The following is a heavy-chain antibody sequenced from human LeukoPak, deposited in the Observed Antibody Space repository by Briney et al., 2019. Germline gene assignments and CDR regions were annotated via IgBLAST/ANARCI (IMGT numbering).Heavy chain of an antibody. V-gene: IGHV3-30*04. Sequence: GGSLRLSCAASGFTFSSYAMHWVRQAPGKGLEWVAVISYDGSNKYYADSVKGRFTTSRDNSKNMLYLQMNSLRAEDTAVYYCARDGDYGDYTGYFDYWGQGTLVTVSS. D-gene: IGHD4-17*01. CDR2: ISYDGSNK. CDR3: ARDGDYGDYTGYFDY. CDR1: GFTFSSYA. J-gene: IGHJ4*02.